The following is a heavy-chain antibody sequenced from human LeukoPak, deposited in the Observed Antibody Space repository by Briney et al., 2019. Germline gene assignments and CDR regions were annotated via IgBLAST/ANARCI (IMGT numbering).Heavy chain of an antibody. CDR2: IYYSGST. CDR3: ARGRYLTTGGGAAAGFLDY. Sequence: PSETLSLTCTVSGGSISNKYWSWIRQPPGKGLEWIGYIYYSGSTNYNPSLKSRVTILVDTSKNQFSLKLSSVTAADTAVYYCARGRYLTTGGGAAAGFLDYWGQGTLVTVSS. D-gene: IGHD6-13*01. J-gene: IGHJ4*02. V-gene: IGHV4-59*12. CDR1: GGSISNKY.